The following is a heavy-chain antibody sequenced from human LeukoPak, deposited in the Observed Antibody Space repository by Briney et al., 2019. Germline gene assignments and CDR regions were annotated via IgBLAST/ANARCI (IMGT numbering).Heavy chain of an antibody. Sequence: GGSLRLSCAASGFTFSSYAMSWVRQAPGKGLEWVSAISGSGGSTYYADSVKGRFTISRDNSKNTLYLQMSSLRAEDTAVYYCARGGLYGSGSYDYWGQGTLVTVSS. J-gene: IGHJ4*02. CDR1: GFTFSSYA. V-gene: IGHV3-23*01. CDR3: ARGGLYGSGSYDY. D-gene: IGHD3-10*01. CDR2: ISGSGGST.